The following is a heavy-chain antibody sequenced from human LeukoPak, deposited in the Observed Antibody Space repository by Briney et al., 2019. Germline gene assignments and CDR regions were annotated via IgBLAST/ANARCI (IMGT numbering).Heavy chain of an antibody. J-gene: IGHJ6*03. D-gene: IGHD3-10*01. CDR3: ARLHYGSGSRSHDPRVSDYYYMDV. V-gene: IGHV5-51*01. Sequence: GESLKISCKGSGYSFTSYWIGWVRQMPGKGLEWMGIIYPGDSDTRYSPSFQGQVTISADKSISTAYLQWSSLKASDTAMYYCARLHYGSGSRSHDPRVSDYYYMDVWGKGTTVTISS. CDR1: GYSFTSYW. CDR2: IYPGDSDT.